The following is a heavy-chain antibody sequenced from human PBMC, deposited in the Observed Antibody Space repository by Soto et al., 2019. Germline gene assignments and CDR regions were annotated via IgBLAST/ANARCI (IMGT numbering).Heavy chain of an antibody. CDR3: ARGPGGYSYGYYFDY. CDR1: GGSVINYY. D-gene: IGHD5-18*01. CDR2: IYYTGTT. J-gene: IGHJ4*02. V-gene: IGHV4-59*02. Sequence: SETLSLTCTVSGGSVINYYWSWVRQPPGKELEWIGYIYYTGTTNYNPSLKSRVTISIDTSKNQFSLKLRSVTAADTAVYYCARGPGGYSYGYYFDYWGQGTLVTVSS.